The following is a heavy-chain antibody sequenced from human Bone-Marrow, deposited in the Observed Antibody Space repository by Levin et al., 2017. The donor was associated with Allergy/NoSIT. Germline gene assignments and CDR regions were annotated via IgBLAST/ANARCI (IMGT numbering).Heavy chain of an antibody. CDR1: GYSFNGYW. D-gene: IGHD6-6*01. V-gene: IGHV5-51*01. CDR3: ARVADWITTRPYYYYGMDV. CDR2: IYPGDSDT. J-gene: IGHJ6*02. Sequence: GESLKISCKGSGYSFNGYWIGWVRQMPGKGLEWMGIIYPGDSDTRYSLSFQGQVTISVDKSISSAYLQWSSLTASDTAIYYCARVADWITTRPYYYYGMDVWGQGTTVTVSS.